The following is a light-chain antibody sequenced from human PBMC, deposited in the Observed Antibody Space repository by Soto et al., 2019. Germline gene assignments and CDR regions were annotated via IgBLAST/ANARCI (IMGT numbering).Light chain of an antibody. J-gene: IGKJ5*01. CDR1: QSITTNY. Sequence: ESVLTQSPGTLSLSPGERATLSCRAGQSITTNYLAWYQQRFGQAPRLLIYGASSRVTGIPDRFSGSGSGTDFTLTISRLEPEDFAVYYCQQYGSSITFGQGTRLEIK. CDR2: GAS. CDR3: QQYGSSIT. V-gene: IGKV3-20*01.